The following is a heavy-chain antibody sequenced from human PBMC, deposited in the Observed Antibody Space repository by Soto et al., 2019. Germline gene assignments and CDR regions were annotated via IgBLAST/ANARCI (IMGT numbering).Heavy chain of an antibody. V-gene: IGHV3-49*03. D-gene: IGHD3-9*01. J-gene: IGHJ5*02. CDR2: IRSKAYGGTT. Sequence: SGGSLRLSCTASGFTFGDYAMSWFRQAPGKGLEWVGFIRSKAYGGTTEYAASVKGRFTISRDDSKSIAYLQMNSLKTEDTAVYYCTRDVPSKLVIKYDPHWFDPWGQGTLVTVSS. CDR3: TRDVPSKLVIKYDPHWFDP. CDR1: GFTFGDYA.